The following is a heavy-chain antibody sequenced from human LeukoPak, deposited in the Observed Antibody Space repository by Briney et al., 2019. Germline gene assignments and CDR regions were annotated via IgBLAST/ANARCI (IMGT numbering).Heavy chain of an antibody. CDR2: ISWNSGSI. D-gene: IGHD6-19*01. V-gene: IGHV3-9*01. CDR1: GFTFDDYA. J-gene: IGHJ4*02. Sequence: GRSLRLSCAAPGFTFDDYAMHWVRQAPGKGLEWVSGISWNSGSIGYADSVRGRFTISRDNAKNSLYLQMNSLRAEDTALYYCAKALIAVAGLIDYWGQGTLVTVSS. CDR3: AKALIAVAGLIDY.